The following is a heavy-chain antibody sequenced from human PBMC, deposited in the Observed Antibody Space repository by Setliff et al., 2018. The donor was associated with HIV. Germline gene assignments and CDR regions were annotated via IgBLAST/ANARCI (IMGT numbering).Heavy chain of an antibody. CDR2: IIPIFGTA. Sequence: SVKVSCKASGGTFSSYAISWVRQAPGQGLEWMGGIIPIFGTANYAQKFQGRVTITADESTSTAYMELSSLRSEDTAVYYCARDGYYDSSGYSAFDIWGQGTMVTVSS. CDR3: ARDGYYDSSGYSAFDI. J-gene: IGHJ3*02. CDR1: GGTFSSYA. V-gene: IGHV1-69*13. D-gene: IGHD3-22*01.